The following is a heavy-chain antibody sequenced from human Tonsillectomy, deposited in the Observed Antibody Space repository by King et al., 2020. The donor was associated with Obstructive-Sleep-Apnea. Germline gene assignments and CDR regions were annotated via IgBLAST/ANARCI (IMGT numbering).Heavy chain of an antibody. V-gene: IGHV3-7*01. J-gene: IGHJ4*02. D-gene: IGHD3-3*01. CDR1: GFIFNSYW. CDR2: LKPDGTEK. CDR3: AMRAVEGSGAPA. Sequence: VQLVESGGGLVQPGGSLRLSCAASGFIFNSYWMTWVRQAPGKGLEWVANLKPDGTEKYYVEFVQGRFSISRDKATSSLFLQMNSLRAADAAVYYCAMRAVEGSGAPARGQGTLVTVSS.